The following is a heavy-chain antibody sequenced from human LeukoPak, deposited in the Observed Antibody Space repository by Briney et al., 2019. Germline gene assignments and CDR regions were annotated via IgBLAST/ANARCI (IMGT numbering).Heavy chain of an antibody. Sequence: NPGGSLRLSCTASGFTFGDYAMSWFRQAPGKWLEWVGFIISKAYGGTTEYAASVKGRFTISRDDSKSIAYLQMNSLKPEDTAVYYRSRGVSSFWLPQYYFDYWGQGTLVTVSS. V-gene: IGHV3-49*05. CDR1: GFTFGDYA. CDR3: SRGVSSFWLPQYYFDY. D-gene: IGHD3-3*01. CDR2: IISKAYGGTT. J-gene: IGHJ4*02.